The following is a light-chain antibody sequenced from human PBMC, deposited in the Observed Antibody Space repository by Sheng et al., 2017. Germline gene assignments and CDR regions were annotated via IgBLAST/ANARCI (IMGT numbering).Light chain of an antibody. CDR3: QQYYRIPLT. CDR2: GAS. V-gene: IGKV1-NL1*01. CDR1: QGIGYS. Sequence: DIQMTQSPSSLSASVGDRVTITCRASQGIGYSLAWYQEKPGKAPTLLLYGASRLGSGVPSRFSDSGSGTDFTLTISSLQPEDFATYYCQQYYRIPLTFGGGTKVEIK. J-gene: IGKJ4*01.